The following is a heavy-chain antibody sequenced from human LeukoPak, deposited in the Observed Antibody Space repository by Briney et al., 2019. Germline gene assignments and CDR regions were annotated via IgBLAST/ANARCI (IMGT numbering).Heavy chain of an antibody. Sequence: SETLSLTCTVSGGSISSSSYYWGWIRQPPGKGLEWIGSIYYSGSTYYNPSLKSRVTISVDTSKNQFSLKLSSVTAADTAVYYCARYPTGYYYYMDVWGKGTTVTVSS. J-gene: IGHJ6*03. CDR3: ARYPTGYYYYMDV. D-gene: IGHD4-17*01. V-gene: IGHV4-39*07. CDR2: IYYSGST. CDR1: GGSISSSSYY.